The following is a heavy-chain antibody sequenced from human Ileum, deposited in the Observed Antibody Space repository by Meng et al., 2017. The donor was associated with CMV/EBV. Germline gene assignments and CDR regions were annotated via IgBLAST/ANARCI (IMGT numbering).Heavy chain of an antibody. Sequence: EGSLRLSCAGSGFTFRDYAMSWVRQAPGKGLEWVAVIYAGGRNTYYADSVKGRFNISRDDSKNMLYMQMKSLKTQDTAVYYCAKGSLEWLYYGMDVWGQGTTVTVSS. D-gene: IGHD3-3*01. CDR3: AKGSLEWLYYGMDV. V-gene: IGHV3-23*03. CDR2: IYAGGRNT. CDR1: GFTFRDYA. J-gene: IGHJ6*02.